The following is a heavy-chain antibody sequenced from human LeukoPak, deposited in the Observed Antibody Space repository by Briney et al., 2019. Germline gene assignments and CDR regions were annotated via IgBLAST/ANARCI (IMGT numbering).Heavy chain of an antibody. D-gene: IGHD5/OR15-5a*01. V-gene: IGHV3-23*03. Sequence: GGSLRLSCAASGFTFSSYAMSWVRQAPGKGLEWVSVIYSGGDTYYADSVKGRFTMSRDNAKNTLYLQMDSLRAEDTAVYYCVRDMSTADLDHWGLGTLVTVFS. J-gene: IGHJ4*02. CDR2: IYSGGDT. CDR3: VRDMSTADLDH. CDR1: GFTFSSYA.